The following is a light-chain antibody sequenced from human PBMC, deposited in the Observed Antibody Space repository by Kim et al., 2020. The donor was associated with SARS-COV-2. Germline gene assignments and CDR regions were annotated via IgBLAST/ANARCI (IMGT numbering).Light chain of an antibody. CDR2: GAS. Sequence: DTVMTQSPATLSASPGERATLSCRASQSVTSNLAWYQQKPGQAPRLLVYGASTRATGVPTRFSGSGSGTEFTLTISSLQSEDFAIYYWLQYNNGQARSIGGGTKVDIK. CDR3: LQYNNGQARS. CDR1: QSVTSN. J-gene: IGKJ4*01. V-gene: IGKV3-15*01.